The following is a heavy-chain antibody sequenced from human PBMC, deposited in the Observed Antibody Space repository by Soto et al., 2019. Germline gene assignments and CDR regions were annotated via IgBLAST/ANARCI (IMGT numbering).Heavy chain of an antibody. V-gene: IGHV1-69*04. CDR1: GGTFSSYT. CDR3: ARERVVTHYYYYYMDV. D-gene: IGHD3-3*01. J-gene: IGHJ6*03. CDR2: IIPILGIA. Sequence: SVKVSCKASGGTFSSYTISWVRQAPGQGLEWMGRIIPILGIANYAQKFQGRVTITADKSTSTAYMELSSLRSEDTAVYYCARERVVTHYYYYYMDVWGKGTTITVSS.